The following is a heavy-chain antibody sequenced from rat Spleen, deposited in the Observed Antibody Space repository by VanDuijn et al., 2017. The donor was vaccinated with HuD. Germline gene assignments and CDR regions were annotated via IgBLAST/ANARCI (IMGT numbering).Heavy chain of an antibody. CDR1: GFTFGDYG. V-gene: IGHV5-7*01. CDR2: ISYDGSST. J-gene: IGHJ3*01. D-gene: IGHD1-11*01. CDR3: TRDSPYGGYPFAY. Sequence: EVQLVESGGGLVQPGRSMKLSCADSGFTFGDYGMAWIRQAPKKGLEWVAYISYDGSSTYYRDSVKGRFTISRDNAKSTLYLQMDSLRSEDTATYYGTRDSPYGGYPFAYWGQGTLVTVSS.